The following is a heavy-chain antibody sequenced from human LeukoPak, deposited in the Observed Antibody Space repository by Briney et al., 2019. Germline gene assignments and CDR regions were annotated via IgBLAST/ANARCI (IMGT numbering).Heavy chain of an antibody. J-gene: IGHJ4*02. CDR2: IWYDGSNK. V-gene: IGHV3-33*08. CDR3: ATGLGAPNYFDY. D-gene: IGHD3/OR15-3a*01. Sequence: GGSLRLSCAASGFTFSSYAMSWVRQAPGKGLEWVAVIWYDGSNKYYADSVKGRFTISRDNSKNTLYLQMNSLRAEDTAVYYCATGLGAPNYFDYWGQGTLVTVSS. CDR1: GFTFSSYA.